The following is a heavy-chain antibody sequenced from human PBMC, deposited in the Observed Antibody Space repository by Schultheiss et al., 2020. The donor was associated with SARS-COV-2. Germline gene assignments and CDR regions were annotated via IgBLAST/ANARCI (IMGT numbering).Heavy chain of an antibody. D-gene: IGHD2-2*01. CDR3: ARSQGSTSDNWFDP. J-gene: IGHJ5*02. CDR2: ISAYNGNT. CDR1: GYTFTSYG. Sequence: ASVKVSCKASGYTFTSYGISWVQQAPGQGLEWMGWISAYNGNTNYAQKLQGRVTMTTDTSTSTAYMELRSLRSDDTAVYYCARSQGSTSDNWFDPWGQGTLVTVSS. V-gene: IGHV1-18*01.